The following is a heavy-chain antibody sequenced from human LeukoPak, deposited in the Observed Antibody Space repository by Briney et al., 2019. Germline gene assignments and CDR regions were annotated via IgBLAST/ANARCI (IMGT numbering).Heavy chain of an antibody. D-gene: IGHD4-23*01. V-gene: IGHV4-31*03. Sequence: SETLSLTCTVSGGSIKSGDYYWSWIRQHPGKGLEWIGYIYSSGSTYYNPSLNSRGTISGDTSKNQFSLKLSSVTAEDTAVYYCARGRGGVTYYYYNYMDVWGKGTTVTVSS. J-gene: IGHJ6*03. CDR2: IYSSGST. CDR3: ARGRGGVTYYYYNYMDV. CDR1: GGSIKSGDYY.